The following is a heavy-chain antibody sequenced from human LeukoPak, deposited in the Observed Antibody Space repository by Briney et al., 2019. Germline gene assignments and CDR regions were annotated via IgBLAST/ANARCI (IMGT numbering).Heavy chain of an antibody. CDR3: ARGGYNTSYYFDC. CDR2: VYRGGST. Sequence: PGGSLRLSCAASGFTVSYNYMSWVRQAPGKGLEWVSIVYRGGSTYYAASVKGRFTISRDNSKNTLYLEMNSLRAEDTAIYYCARGGYNTSYYFDCWGQGTLVTVSS. D-gene: IGHD1-14*01. J-gene: IGHJ4*01. CDR1: GFTVSYNY. V-gene: IGHV3-53*01.